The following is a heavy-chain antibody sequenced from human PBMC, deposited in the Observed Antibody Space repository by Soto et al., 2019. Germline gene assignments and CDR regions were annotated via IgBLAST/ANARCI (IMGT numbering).Heavy chain of an antibody. V-gene: IGHV4-4*07. CDR2: IYLSGTT. Sequence: SETLSLTCTVSGGSISSFYWNWIRLSAGKGLEWIGRIYLSGTTTYNPSLQSRVTMSVDTSKNQFSLKLSSLTAADTAVYYCARSPSTSSIGTFDIWGQGTKVTVSS. D-gene: IGHD6-6*01. CDR1: GGSISSFY. CDR3: ARSPSTSSIGTFDI. J-gene: IGHJ3*02.